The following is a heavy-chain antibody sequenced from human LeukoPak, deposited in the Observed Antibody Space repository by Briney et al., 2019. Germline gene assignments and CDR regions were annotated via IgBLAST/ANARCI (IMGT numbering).Heavy chain of an antibody. CDR1: GYTFTGHY. D-gene: IGHD6-19*01. CDR3: ARDEGQWLGGYYYGMDV. Sequence: GASVKVSCKASGYTFTGHYMHWVRQAPGQGLEWMGWINPNSGGTNYAQNFQGRVTMTRDTSSSTAYMELSRLRSEDTVVYYCARDEGQWLGGYYYGMDVWGQGTTVTVSS. J-gene: IGHJ6*01. V-gene: IGHV1-2*02. CDR2: INPNSGGT.